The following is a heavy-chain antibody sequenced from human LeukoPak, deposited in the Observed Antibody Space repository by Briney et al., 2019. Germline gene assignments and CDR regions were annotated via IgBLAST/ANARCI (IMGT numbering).Heavy chain of an antibody. D-gene: IGHD1-26*01. CDR1: GLPFKSYW. J-gene: IGHJ4*02. V-gene: IGHV3-74*01. CDR2: INNDGSST. CDR3: ARGSDSGYYYDFDY. Sequence: GALSLSFGASGLPFKSYWLHWVRQAPGKGLVWVSRINNDGSSTTYADSVKGRFTISRDNAKNTLFMQMNTLRAEDTAVFYCARGSDSGYYYDFDYWGQGTLVTVSS.